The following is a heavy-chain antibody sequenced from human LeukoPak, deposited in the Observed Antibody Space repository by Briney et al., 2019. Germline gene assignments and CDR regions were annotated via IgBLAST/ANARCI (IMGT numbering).Heavy chain of an antibody. D-gene: IGHD3-16*02. V-gene: IGHV1-69*05. CDR3: ARMRLGELSFDY. Sequence: ASVKVSCKASGGTFSSYAISWVRQAPGQGLEWMGGIIPIFGTANYAQKFQGRVTITTDEPTSTAYMELSSLRSEDTAVYYCARMRLGELSFDYWGQGTLVTVSS. CDR2: IIPIFGTA. J-gene: IGHJ4*02. CDR1: GGTFSSYA.